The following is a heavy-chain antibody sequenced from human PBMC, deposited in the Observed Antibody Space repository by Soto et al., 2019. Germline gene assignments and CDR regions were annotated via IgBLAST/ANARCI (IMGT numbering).Heavy chain of an antibody. J-gene: IGHJ6*02. CDR3: ARESSGAASYVGRHYYGMDV. D-gene: IGHD3-16*01. V-gene: IGHV3-13*01. CDR2: IGTAGDT. CDR1: GFTFSSYD. Sequence: GGSLRLSCAASGFTFSSYDMHWVRQATGKGLEWVPAIGTAGDTYYPGSVKGRFTISRENAKNSLYLQMNSLRAGDTAVYYCARESSGAASYVGRHYYGMDVCGQGTTVTVYS.